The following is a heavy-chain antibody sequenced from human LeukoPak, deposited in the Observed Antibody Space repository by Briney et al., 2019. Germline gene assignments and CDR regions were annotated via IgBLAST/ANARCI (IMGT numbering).Heavy chain of an antibody. D-gene: IGHD3-22*01. CDR3: ARATYYYDSSGYYSRGFLAFDI. V-gene: IGHV4-59*01. CDR1: GGSINSYY. J-gene: IGHJ3*02. CDR2: IYYSGST. Sequence: SETLSLTCIVSGGSINSYYWRWLRQPPGKGLEWIGYIYYSGSTNYNPSLKSRVTISVDTSKNQYSLKLSSVTAADTAVYYCARATYYYDSSGYYSRGFLAFDIWGQGTMVSVSS.